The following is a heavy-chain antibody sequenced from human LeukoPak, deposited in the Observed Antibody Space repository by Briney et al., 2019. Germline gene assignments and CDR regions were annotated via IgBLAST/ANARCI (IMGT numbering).Heavy chain of an antibody. V-gene: IGHV4-38-2*02. D-gene: IGHD1-26*01. CDR2: IYHSGST. CDR1: GYSISSGNY. CDR3: ARGLSGSYQIDY. J-gene: IGHJ4*02. Sequence: SETLSLTCTVSGYSISSGNYWDWIRQPPGKGLEWIGSIYHSGSTYYNPSLKSRVTISVDTSKNQFSLKLSSVTAADTAVYYCARGLSGSYQIDYWGQGTLFTVSS.